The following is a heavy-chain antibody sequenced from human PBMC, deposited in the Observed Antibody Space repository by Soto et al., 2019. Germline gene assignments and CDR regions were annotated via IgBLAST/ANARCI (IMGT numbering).Heavy chain of an antibody. CDR2: INHSGST. J-gene: IGHJ6*02. V-gene: IGHV4-34*01. CDR1: GGSFRGYY. Sequence: LCLTCGVYGGSFRGYYWSWNRQPPGKGREWIGEINHSGSTNYNPSLKSRVTISVDTSKNPFSLKLSSVTAADTAVYYCAAGDLRTNYYYGMDVWGQGTTVTVSS. D-gene: IGHD3-3*01. CDR3: AAGDLRTNYYYGMDV.